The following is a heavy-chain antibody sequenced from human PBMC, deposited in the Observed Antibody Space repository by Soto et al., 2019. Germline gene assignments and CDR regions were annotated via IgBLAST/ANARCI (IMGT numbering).Heavy chain of an antibody. CDR1: GAPIRTNDYS. Sequence: LQLQESGPGGVKPSEPLPLACSFSGAPIRTNDYSGGGVGHPPGRGREWIASIYSNGGTYDSPSLKSRATVSIDTSKNQFFLTVRSVTAADTAVYYCASFLVGATARNDFDSWGQGTLVTISS. J-gene: IGHJ4*02. D-gene: IGHD2-8*02. V-gene: IGHV4-39*01. CDR3: ASFLVGATARNDFDS. CDR2: IYSNGGT.